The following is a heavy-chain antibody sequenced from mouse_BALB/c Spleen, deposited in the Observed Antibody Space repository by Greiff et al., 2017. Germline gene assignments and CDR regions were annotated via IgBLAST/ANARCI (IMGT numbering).Heavy chain of an antibody. V-gene: IGHV1-87*01. J-gene: IGHJ3*01. CDR2: IYPGDGDT. Sequence: QVQLQQSGAELARPGASVKLSCKASGYTFTSYWMQWVKQRPGQGLEWIGAIYPGDGDTRYTQKFKGKATLTADKSSSTAYMQLSSLASEDSAVYYCARSITTATAWFAYWGQGTLVTVSA. CDR3: ARSITTATAWFAY. D-gene: IGHD1-2*01. CDR1: GYTFTSYW.